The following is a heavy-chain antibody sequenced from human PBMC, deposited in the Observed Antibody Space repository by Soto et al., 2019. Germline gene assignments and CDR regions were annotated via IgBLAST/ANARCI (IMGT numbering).Heavy chain of an antibody. D-gene: IGHD2-2*01. CDR2: ISSSGSTI. Sequence: GGSLRLSCAASGFTFSDYYMSWIRQAPGKGLEWVSYISSSGSTIYYADSVKGRFTISRDNAKNSLYLQMNSLRAEDTAVYYCARDLAIVVVPAANWFDPWGQGTLVTVSS. J-gene: IGHJ5*02. CDR1: GFTFSDYY. CDR3: ARDLAIVVVPAANWFDP. V-gene: IGHV3-11*01.